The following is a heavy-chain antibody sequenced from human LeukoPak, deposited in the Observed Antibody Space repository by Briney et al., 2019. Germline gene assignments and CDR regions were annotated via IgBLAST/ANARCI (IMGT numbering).Heavy chain of an antibody. CDR3: ASGDYYDSSGYYNPEYFQH. J-gene: IGHJ1*01. CDR1: GGSISSYY. V-gene: IGHV4-59*12. Sequence: PSETLSLTCTVSGGSISSYYWSWIRQPPGKGLEWIGYIYYSGSTNYNPSLKSRVTISVDTSKNQFSLKLSSVTAADTAVYYCASGDYYDSSGYYNPEYFQHWGQGTLVTVSS. CDR2: IYYSGST. D-gene: IGHD3-22*01.